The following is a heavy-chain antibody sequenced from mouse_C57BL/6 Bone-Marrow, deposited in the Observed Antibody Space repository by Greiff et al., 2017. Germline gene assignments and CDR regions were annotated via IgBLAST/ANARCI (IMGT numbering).Heavy chain of an antibody. J-gene: IGHJ2*01. V-gene: IGHV1-55*01. CDR2: IYPGSGST. Sequence: QVQLQQPGAELVKPGASVKMSCKASGYTFTSYWIPWVKQRPGQGLEWIGDIYPGSGSTNYNEKFKSKATLTVDKSSSTAYMQLSSLTSEDSAVYYCARGYYGSSWDYWGQGTTLTVSS. CDR1: GYTFTSYW. D-gene: IGHD1-1*01. CDR3: ARGYYGSSWDY.